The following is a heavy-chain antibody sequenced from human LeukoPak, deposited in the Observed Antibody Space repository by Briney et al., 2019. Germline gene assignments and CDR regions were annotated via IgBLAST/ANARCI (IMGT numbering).Heavy chain of an antibody. Sequence: SETLSLTCTVSGGSISSYYWSWIRQSPGKGLEWIGYIYYSGSANYNPSLKSRVIISLDTSKNQFSLKLNSVTAADTAVYYCARVDYDILTGYYYYFDYWGQGTLVTVSS. J-gene: IGHJ4*02. D-gene: IGHD3-9*01. CDR1: GGSISSYY. CDR2: IYYSGSA. CDR3: ARVDYDILTGYYYYFDY. V-gene: IGHV4-59*01.